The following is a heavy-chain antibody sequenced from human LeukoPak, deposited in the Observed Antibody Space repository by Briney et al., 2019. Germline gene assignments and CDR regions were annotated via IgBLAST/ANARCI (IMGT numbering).Heavy chain of an antibody. V-gene: IGHV3-11*04. D-gene: IGHD1-14*01. Sequence: GGSLRLSCADSGFTFSDYCISWIPQAPGKGLEWISYISSSGSTIYYADSVKGRFTISRDNAKNSLYLQMNSLRAEDTAVYYCAREGLDRGYFDYWGQGSLVTVSS. J-gene: IGHJ4*02. CDR2: ISSSGSTI. CDR3: AREGLDRGYFDY. CDR1: GFTFSDYC.